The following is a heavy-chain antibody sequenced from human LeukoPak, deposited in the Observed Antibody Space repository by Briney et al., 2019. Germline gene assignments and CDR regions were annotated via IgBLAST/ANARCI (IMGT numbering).Heavy chain of an antibody. CDR2: MSNSGGTI. J-gene: IGHJ4*02. V-gene: IGHV3-11*01. CDR3: ASVLWFGGIFFDY. D-gene: IGHD3-10*01. Sequence: GGSLGLSCAASGFSFSDYYMSWIRQAPGKGLEWVSYMSNSGGTIFYADSVKGRFTISRDNTKKSLYLQMNSLRAEDTAVYYCASVLWFGGIFFDYWGQGILVTVSS. CDR1: GFSFSDYY.